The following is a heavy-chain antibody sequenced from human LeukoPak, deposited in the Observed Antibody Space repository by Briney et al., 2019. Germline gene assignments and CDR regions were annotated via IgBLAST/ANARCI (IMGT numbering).Heavy chain of an antibody. V-gene: IGHV4-39*01. CDR3: ARQYSGSYPYYFDY. CDR2: IYYSGST. D-gene: IGHD1-26*01. J-gene: IGHJ4*02. Sequence: PSQTLSLTCTVSGRSISSRSYYWGWIRQPPGKGLEWIGSIYYSGSTYYNPSLKSRVTTSVDTSNNQFSLKLSSVTAADTAVYYCARQYSGSYPYYFDYWGQGTLVTVSS. CDR1: GRSISSRSYY.